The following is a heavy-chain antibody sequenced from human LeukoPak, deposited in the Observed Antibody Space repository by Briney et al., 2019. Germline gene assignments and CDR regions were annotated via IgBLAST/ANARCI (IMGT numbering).Heavy chain of an antibody. J-gene: IGHJ6*02. CDR3: ARDQPYGWYSLVGYYGMDV. CDR2: IYYSGST. CDR1: GGSVSSYY. Sequence: PSKTLSLTCTVSGGSVSSYYWSWIRQPPGKGLEWIGYIYYSGSTNYNPSLKSRVTISVDSSKNQFSLKLSSVTAADTAVYYCARDQPYGWYSLVGYYGMDVWGQGTTVTVSS. V-gene: IGHV4-59*02. D-gene: IGHD6-19*01.